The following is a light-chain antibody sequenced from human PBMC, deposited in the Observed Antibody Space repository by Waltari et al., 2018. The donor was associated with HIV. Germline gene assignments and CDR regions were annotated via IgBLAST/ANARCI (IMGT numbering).Light chain of an antibody. Sequence: HSALTQPRSMSGSPGQSVTISCSGPSSDVGGSTFLSWYQQHPGKAPKLMIFDVNKRPSGVPDRFSGSKSGNTASLTISWLQAEDEADYYCCSYADKYTWVFGGGTKLAVL. CDR1: SSDVGGSTF. CDR2: DVN. J-gene: IGLJ3*02. CDR3: CSYADKYTWV. V-gene: IGLV2-11*01.